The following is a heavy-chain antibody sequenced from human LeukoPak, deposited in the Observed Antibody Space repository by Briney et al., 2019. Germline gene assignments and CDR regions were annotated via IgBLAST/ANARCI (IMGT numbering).Heavy chain of an antibody. V-gene: IGHV2-26*01. Sequence: SGPTLVKPXETLTLTCTVSGFSLSNAGMGVSWIRQPPGKALEWLAHIFSNDEKSYSTSLKSRLTISKDTSKSQVVLTMTNMDPVDTATYYCARIQGYSYDNIDYWGQGTLVTVSS. CDR2: IFSNDEK. CDR1: GFSLSNAGMG. CDR3: ARIQGYSYDNIDY. D-gene: IGHD5-18*01. J-gene: IGHJ4*02.